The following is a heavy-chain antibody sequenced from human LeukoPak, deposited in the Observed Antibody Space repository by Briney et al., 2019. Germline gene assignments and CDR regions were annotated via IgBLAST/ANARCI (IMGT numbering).Heavy chain of an antibody. Sequence: PSETLSLTCAVYGGSFSGYYWSWLRQPPGKGLEWIGEINHSGSTNYNPSLKSRVTISVDTSKNQFSLKLSSVTAADTAVYYCARGGGYYYGSGRTLSYWGQGTLVTVSS. CDR3: ARGGGYYYGSGRTLSY. J-gene: IGHJ4*02. CDR1: GGSFSGYY. CDR2: INHSGST. V-gene: IGHV4-34*01. D-gene: IGHD3-10*01.